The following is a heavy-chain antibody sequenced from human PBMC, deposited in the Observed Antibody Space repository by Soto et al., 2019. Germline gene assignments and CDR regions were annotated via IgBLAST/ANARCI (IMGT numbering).Heavy chain of an antibody. CDR1: GYTFTSYY. CDR2: INPSGGST. D-gene: IGHD3-9*01. Sequence: ASVKVSCKASGYTFTSYYMHWVRQAPGQGLEWMGIINPSGGSTSYAQKFQGRVTMTRDTSTSTVYMELSSLRSEYTAVYYCARDRALRYFDWFPASGREGAFDIWGQGTMVTVSS. J-gene: IGHJ3*02. V-gene: IGHV1-46*01. CDR3: ARDRALRYFDWFPASGREGAFDI.